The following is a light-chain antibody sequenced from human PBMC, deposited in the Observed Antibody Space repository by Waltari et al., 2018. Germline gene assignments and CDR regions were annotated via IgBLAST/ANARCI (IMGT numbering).Light chain of an antibody. V-gene: IGLV1-47*01. Sequence: QSVLTQPPSASGTPGQRVTISCSGSSPNIGSNYVYWYQQLSGTAPKLLIYRNYQGPSGVPDRFSGSKSGTSASLAISGLRSEDEADYYCAAWDDSLRGVVFGGGTKLTVL. CDR1: SPNIGSNY. CDR3: AAWDDSLRGVV. CDR2: RNY. J-gene: IGLJ2*01.